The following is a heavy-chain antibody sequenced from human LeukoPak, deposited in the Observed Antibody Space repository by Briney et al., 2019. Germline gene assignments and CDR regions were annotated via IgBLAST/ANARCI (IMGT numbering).Heavy chain of an antibody. CDR3: ARGDPHADL. J-gene: IGHJ5*02. V-gene: IGHV3-48*03. CDR1: GFDLHTYH. CDR2: ITISGHTK. Sequence: GGSLRLSCASSGFDLHTYHMNWIRQAPGKGLEWIADITISGHTKNYADSVKGRFTISRDSARTSLYLQMNSLRVEDTGVYFCARGDPHADLWGQGTLVTVSS.